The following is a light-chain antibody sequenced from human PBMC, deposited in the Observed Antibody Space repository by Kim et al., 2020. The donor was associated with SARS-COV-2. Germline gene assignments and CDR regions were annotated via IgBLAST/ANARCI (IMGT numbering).Light chain of an antibody. CDR3: QVWDNNTWV. CDR2: RDS. J-gene: IGLJ3*02. V-gene: IGLV3-9*01. CDR1: NIGSKH. Sequence: VSVALGQTASITCGGDNIGSKHVHWYQQKAGQAPVLVIYRDSSRPAEIPERFSGSNSGNTATLTVSRAQAGDEADYYCQVWDNNTWVFGAGTKLTVL.